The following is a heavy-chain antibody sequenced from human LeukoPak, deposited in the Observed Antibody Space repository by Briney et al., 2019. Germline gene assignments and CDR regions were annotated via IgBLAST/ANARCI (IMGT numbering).Heavy chain of an antibody. CDR3: ARDSGTTGEVKFDP. CDR2: IYHSGST. J-gene: IGHJ5*02. CDR1: GGSISSSNW. Sequence: SETLSLTCAVSGGSISSSNWRSWVRQPPGKGLEWIGEIYHSGSTTYNPSLKSRVTMSLDTSKNQFSLKLSSVTAADTAVYYCARDSGTTGEVKFDPWGQGTLVTVSS. V-gene: IGHV4-4*02. D-gene: IGHD3-10*01.